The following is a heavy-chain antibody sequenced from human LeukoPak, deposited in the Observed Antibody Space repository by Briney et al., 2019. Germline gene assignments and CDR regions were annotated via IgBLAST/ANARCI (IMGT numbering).Heavy chain of an antibody. J-gene: IGHJ4*02. CDR3: AKESSGRRFDFDH. D-gene: IGHD1-26*01. CDR1: GFTFSTYC. CDR2: ICPDGTVT. Sequence: PGGSLRLSCAASGFTFSTYCMHWVRQAPGKGPMWVSRICPDGTVTNYADSVKARFIISRDNARNTVYLQMNSLRVEDTAVYYCAKESSGRRFDFDHWGQGTLVTVSS. V-gene: IGHV3-74*01.